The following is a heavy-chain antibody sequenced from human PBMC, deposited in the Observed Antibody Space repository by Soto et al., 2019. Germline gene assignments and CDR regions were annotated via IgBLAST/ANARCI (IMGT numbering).Heavy chain of an antibody. D-gene: IGHD2-21*01. Sequence: SETLSLTCAVSGGSISSGGYSWSWIRQPPGKGLEWIGYIYHSGSTYYNPSLRGRATISVDKSNNQFSLRLRSVTAADTAVYYCATLPPRIVVALLPIPTWGQGILVTVSS. J-gene: IGHJ5*02. CDR3: ATLPPRIVVALLPIPT. V-gene: IGHV4-30-2*01. CDR1: GGSISSGGYS. CDR2: IYHSGST.